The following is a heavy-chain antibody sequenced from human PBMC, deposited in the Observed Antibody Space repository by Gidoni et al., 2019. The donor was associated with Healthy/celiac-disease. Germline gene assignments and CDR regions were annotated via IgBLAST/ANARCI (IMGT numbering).Heavy chain of an antibody. CDR1: GFTFSSYS. D-gene: IGHD2-15*01. Sequence: EVQLVESGGGLVKPGGSLRLSCAASGFTFSSYSMNWVRQAPGKGLEWVSSISSSSSYIYYADSVKGRFTISRDNAKNSLYLQMNSLRAEDTAVYYCAGDFDIVVVVAAVYYYGMDVWGQGTTVTVSS. CDR2: ISSSSSYI. J-gene: IGHJ6*02. CDR3: AGDFDIVVVVAAVYYYGMDV. V-gene: IGHV3-21*01.